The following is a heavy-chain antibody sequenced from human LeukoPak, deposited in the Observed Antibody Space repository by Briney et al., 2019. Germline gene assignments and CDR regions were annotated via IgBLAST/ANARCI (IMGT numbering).Heavy chain of an antibody. CDR1: GGSISSSSYY. D-gene: IGHD2-15*01. J-gene: IGHJ3*02. CDR3: ARGDIVVVVAAVAFDI. Sequence: SETLSLSCTVSGGSISSSSYYWSWIRQPPGKGLEWIGSIYYSGSTYYNPSLKSRVTISVDTSKNQFSLKLSSVTAADTAVYYCARGDIVVVVAAVAFDIWGQGTMVTVSS. V-gene: IGHV4-39*01. CDR2: IYYSGST.